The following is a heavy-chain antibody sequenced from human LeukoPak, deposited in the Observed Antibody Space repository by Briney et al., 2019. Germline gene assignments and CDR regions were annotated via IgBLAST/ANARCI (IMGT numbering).Heavy chain of an antibody. Sequence: GGSLRLSCAASGFTFSSYWMHWVRQAPGKGLVWVSRINSDGSSTSYADSVKGRFTISRDNAKNTLYLQMNRLRAEDTAVYYCARTGVHFWTGYFRRDDAFDIWGQGTMVTVSS. D-gene: IGHD3/OR15-3a*01. CDR1: GFTFSSYW. CDR2: INSDGSST. CDR3: ARTGVHFWTGYFRRDDAFDI. V-gene: IGHV3-74*01. J-gene: IGHJ3*02.